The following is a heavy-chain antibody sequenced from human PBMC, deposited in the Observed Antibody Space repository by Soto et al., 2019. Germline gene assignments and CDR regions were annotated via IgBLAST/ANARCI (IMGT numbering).Heavy chain of an antibody. CDR2: IYYSGST. CDR3: ARDAGSHYDFWSGYYGGMDV. V-gene: IGHV4-59*01. J-gene: IGHJ6*02. CDR1: GGSISSYY. Sequence: PSETLSLTCTVSGGSISSYYWSWIRQPPGKGLEWIGYIYYSGSTNYNPSLKSRVTISVDTSKNQFSLKLSSVTAADTAVYYCARDAGSHYDFWSGYYGGMDVWGQGTTVTVS. D-gene: IGHD3-3*01.